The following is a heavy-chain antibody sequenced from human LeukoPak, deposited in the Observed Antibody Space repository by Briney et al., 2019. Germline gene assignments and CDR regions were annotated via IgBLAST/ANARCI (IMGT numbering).Heavy chain of an antibody. CDR1: GGTFSSYA. CDR2: IIPIFGTA. D-gene: IGHD5-18*01. J-gene: IGHJ4*02. CDR3: ARARYGYSYKAPLDY. Sequence: SVKVSCKASGGTFSSYAISWVRQAPGQGLEWMGGIIPIFGTANYTQKFQGRVTITTDESTSTAYMELSSLRSEDTAVYYCARARYGYSYKAPLDYWGQGTLVTVSS. V-gene: IGHV1-69*05.